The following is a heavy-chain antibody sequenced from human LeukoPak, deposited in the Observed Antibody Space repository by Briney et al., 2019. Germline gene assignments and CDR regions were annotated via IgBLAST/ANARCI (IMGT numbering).Heavy chain of an antibody. CDR3: ARHRDSSGFPAAFDL. CDR2: IYTGDSNI. Sequence: GESLKISCKGSGYIFTRYWIGWVRQMPGRGLEWMGIIYTGDSNIRYSPSFQGQVSISADKSISTAYLQWSSLQASGTAMYYCARHRDSSGFPAAFDLWGQGTLVTVSS. D-gene: IGHD3-22*01. J-gene: IGHJ3*01. CDR1: GYIFTRYW. V-gene: IGHV5-51*01.